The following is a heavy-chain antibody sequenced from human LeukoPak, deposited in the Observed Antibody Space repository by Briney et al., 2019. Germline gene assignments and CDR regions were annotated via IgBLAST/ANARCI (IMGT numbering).Heavy chain of an antibody. CDR3: ASTYYYDSSGYRTLNY. Sequence: PSETLSLTCTVSGGSISSGGYYWSWIRQHPGKGLEWIGYIYYSGSTYYNPSLKSRVTISVDTSKNQFSLKLSSVTAADTAVYYCASTYYYDSSGYRTLNYWGQGTLVTVSS. J-gene: IGHJ4*02. V-gene: IGHV4-31*03. CDR2: IYYSGST. D-gene: IGHD3-22*01. CDR1: GGSISSGGYY.